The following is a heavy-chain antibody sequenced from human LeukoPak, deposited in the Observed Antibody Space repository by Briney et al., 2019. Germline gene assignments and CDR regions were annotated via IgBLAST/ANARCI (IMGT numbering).Heavy chain of an antibody. CDR2: ISYDGTNK. Sequence: GRSLRLSCAASGFTFSNYAMHWVRHAPGKGLEWVAVISYDGTNKYYADSVQGRFTISRDNSKNTLYLQMNSLRAEDTAVYYCAKDSRRYCSGGSCFTFDYWGQGTLVTVSS. V-gene: IGHV3-30*04. CDR3: AKDSRRYCSGGSCFTFDY. D-gene: IGHD2-15*01. CDR1: GFTFSNYA. J-gene: IGHJ4*02.